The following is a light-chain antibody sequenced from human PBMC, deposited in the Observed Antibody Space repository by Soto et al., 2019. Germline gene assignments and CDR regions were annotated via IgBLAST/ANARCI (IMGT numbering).Light chain of an antibody. V-gene: IGKV1-33*01. J-gene: IGKJ1*01. CDR2: DAS. Sequence: DIQMTQSPSSLSASVGDRVTITCQASQDISNYLNWYQQKPGKAPKLLIYDASNLETGVPSRFSGSGSGTDFTFTISSLQPDDFATYYCQQYNSYSGTFGQGTKVEIK. CDR1: QDISNY. CDR3: QQYNSYSGT.